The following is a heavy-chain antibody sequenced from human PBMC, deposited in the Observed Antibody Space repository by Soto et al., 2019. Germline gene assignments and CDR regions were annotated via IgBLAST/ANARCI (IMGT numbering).Heavy chain of an antibody. CDR2: ISYDGSNK. CDR3: AKPPQYCGGDCYYFDY. V-gene: IGHV3-30*18. J-gene: IGHJ4*02. CDR1: GFTFSSYG. Sequence: GGALRLSCAASGFTFSSYGMHWVRQAPGKGLEWVAVISYDGSNKYYADSVKGRFTISRDNSKNTLYLQMNSLRAEDTAVYYCAKPPQYCGGDCYYFDYWGQGTLVTVSS. D-gene: IGHD2-21*02.